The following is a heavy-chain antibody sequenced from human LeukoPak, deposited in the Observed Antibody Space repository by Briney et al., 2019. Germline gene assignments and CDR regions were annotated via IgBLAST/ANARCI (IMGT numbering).Heavy chain of an antibody. CDR1: GFTFSNYA. D-gene: IGHD3-3*01. J-gene: IGHJ4*02. CDR2: ISYDGTKQ. CDR3: TRDANDFSPRYYFDY. V-gene: IGHV3-30*04. Sequence: GGSLRLSCAASGFTFSNYAMHWVRQAPGKGLEWVAIISYDGTKQFYADSVKGRFTISRDDSRNTLYLQMNSLRPEDTAVYYCTRDANDFSPRYYFDYWGQGTLVTVSS.